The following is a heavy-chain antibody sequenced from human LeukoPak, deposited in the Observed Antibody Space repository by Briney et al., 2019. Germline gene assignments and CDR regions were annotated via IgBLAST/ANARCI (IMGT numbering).Heavy chain of an antibody. D-gene: IGHD3-22*01. CDR1: GGSFSGYY. Sequence: SETLSLTCAVYGGSFSGYYWSWIRQPPGKGLEWIGEINHSGSTNYNPSLKSRVTISVDTSKNQFSLKLSSVTAADTAVYYCARRIVVVTTVNWFDPWGQGTLVTVSS. V-gene: IGHV4-34*01. J-gene: IGHJ5*02. CDR3: ARRIVVVTTVNWFDP. CDR2: INHSGST.